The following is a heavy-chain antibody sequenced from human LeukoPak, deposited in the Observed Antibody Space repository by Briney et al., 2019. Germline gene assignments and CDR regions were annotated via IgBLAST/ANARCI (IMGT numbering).Heavy chain of an antibody. D-gene: IGHD7-27*01. CDR2: ISAYTGNT. J-gene: IGHJ4*02. CDR1: GYTFTSYG. CDR3: ARDLPTWGFDY. V-gene: IGHV1-18*01. Sequence: GASVKVSCKASGYTFTSYGISWVRQAPGQGLEWMCLISAYTGNTHSAQNLHGRLTMPPDPSTTTAYMELRSLRSDDTAVYYCARDLPTWGFDYWRQGTLVTVSS.